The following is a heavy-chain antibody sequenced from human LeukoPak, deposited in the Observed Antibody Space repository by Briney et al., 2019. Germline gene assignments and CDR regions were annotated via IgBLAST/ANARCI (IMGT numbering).Heavy chain of an antibody. Sequence: GGSLRLSCAASGFTFSSYAMSWVRQAPGKGLEWVSAISGSGGSTYYADSVKGRFTISRDNSKNTLYLQMNSLRAEDTALYYCAREHLYYGDFDYWGQGTLVTVSS. CDR3: AREHLYYGDFDY. D-gene: IGHD4-17*01. J-gene: IGHJ4*02. V-gene: IGHV3-23*01. CDR2: ISGSGGST. CDR1: GFTFSSYA.